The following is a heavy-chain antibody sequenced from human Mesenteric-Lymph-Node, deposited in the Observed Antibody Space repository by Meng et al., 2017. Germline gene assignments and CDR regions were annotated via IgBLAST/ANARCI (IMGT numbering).Heavy chain of an antibody. D-gene: IGHD4-17*01. J-gene: IGHJ4*02. V-gene: IGHV4-4*02. Sequence: QGGLKESAPGLWKPSGAQCRTCDVSGGSIRHDQWGRWVRQAPGKGLEWIGEIYQSGRSNYNTSVKSRVSMSVDKSQNHFSLRLSSVTAADTAVYDSTALYGDSISWGQGTLVTVSS. CDR2: IYQSGRS. CDR1: GGSIRHDQW. CDR3: TALYGDSIS.